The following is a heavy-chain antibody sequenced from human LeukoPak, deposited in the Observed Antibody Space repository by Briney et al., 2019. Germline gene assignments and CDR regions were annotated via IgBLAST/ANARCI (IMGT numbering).Heavy chain of an antibody. D-gene: IGHD5-18*01. Sequence: GGSLRLSCAASGFTFSSCAMSWVRQAPGKGLEWVSAISGSGGSTYYADSVKGRFTISRDNSKNTLYLQMNSLRAEDTAVYYCARDRAAMVKNYFDYWGQGTLVTVSS. CDR3: ARDRAAMVKNYFDY. J-gene: IGHJ4*02. V-gene: IGHV3-23*01. CDR2: ISGSGGST. CDR1: GFTFSSCA.